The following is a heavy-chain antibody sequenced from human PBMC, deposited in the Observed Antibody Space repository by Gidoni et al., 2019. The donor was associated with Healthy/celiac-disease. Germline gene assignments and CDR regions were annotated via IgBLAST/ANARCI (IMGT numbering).Heavy chain of an antibody. V-gene: IGHV3-11*01. Sequence: QVQLVESGGGLVKPGGSLRLSCAASGFTFSDYSMSWIRQAPGKGLEWVSYISSSGSTIYYADAVKGRFTISRDNAKNSLYLQMNSLRAEDTAVYYCAREGGSWFRELLPDPHFDYWGQGTLVTVSS. CDR2: ISSSGSTI. D-gene: IGHD3-10*01. CDR3: AREGGSWFRELLPDPHFDY. CDR1: GFTFSDYS. J-gene: IGHJ4*02.